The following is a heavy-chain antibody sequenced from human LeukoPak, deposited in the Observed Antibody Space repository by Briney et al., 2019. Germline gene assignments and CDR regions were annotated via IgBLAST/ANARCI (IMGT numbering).Heavy chain of an antibody. V-gene: IGHV1-69*04. J-gene: IGHJ3*02. CDR1: GGTFSSYA. CDR2: IIPILGIA. Sequence: GASVKVSCKASGGTFSSYAISWVRQAPGQGLEWMGRIIPILGIANYAQKFRGRVTITADKSTSTAYMELSSLRSEDTAVYHCAREPSTYIVVVSAFDIWGQGTMVTVSS. D-gene: IGHD3-22*01. CDR3: AREPSTYIVVVSAFDI.